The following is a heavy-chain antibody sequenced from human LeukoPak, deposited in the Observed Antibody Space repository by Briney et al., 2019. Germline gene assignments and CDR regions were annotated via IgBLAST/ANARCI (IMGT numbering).Heavy chain of an antibody. V-gene: IGHV3-30*02. J-gene: IGHJ6*03. CDR1: GFTFSSYG. CDR2: IRYDGSNK. D-gene: IGHD6-19*01. CDR3: AKDLGAGTGFYYYYYYRDV. Sequence: GGSLRLSCAASGFTFSSYGMHWVRQAPGKGLEWVAFIRYDGSNKYYADSVKGRFTISRDNSKNTLYLQMNSLRAEDTAVYYCAKDLGAGTGFYYYYYYRDVWGKGTTATVSS.